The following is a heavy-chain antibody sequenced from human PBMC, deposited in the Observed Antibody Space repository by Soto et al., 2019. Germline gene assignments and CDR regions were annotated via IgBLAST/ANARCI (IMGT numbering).Heavy chain of an antibody. D-gene: IGHD2-15*01. CDR1: GFTFSSYA. CDR2: ISGSGGST. CDR3: ARNTGRGAYVVVVAGLFDY. Sequence: GGSLRLSCAASGFTFSSYAMSWVRQAPGKGLEWVSAISGSGGSTYYADSVKGRFTISRDNSKNTLYLQMNSLRAEDTAVYYCARNTGRGAYVVVVAGLFDYWGQGTLVTVSS. J-gene: IGHJ4*02. V-gene: IGHV3-23*01.